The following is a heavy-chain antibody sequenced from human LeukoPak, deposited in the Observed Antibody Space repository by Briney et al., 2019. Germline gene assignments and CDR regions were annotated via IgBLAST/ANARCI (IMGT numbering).Heavy chain of an antibody. CDR2: ISRGGRTV. D-gene: IGHD2-15*01. V-gene: IGHV3-48*03. CDR3: VREYCSGGSCSDAFDI. J-gene: IGHJ3*02. Sequence: GGSLRLSCAASGFTFSNYEMNWVRQAPGKGLDWVAYISRGGRTVDYADSVKGRFTISRDSAKNALYLQMNSLRAEDTAVYYCVREYCSGGSCSDAFDIWGQGTMVTVSS. CDR1: GFTFSNYE.